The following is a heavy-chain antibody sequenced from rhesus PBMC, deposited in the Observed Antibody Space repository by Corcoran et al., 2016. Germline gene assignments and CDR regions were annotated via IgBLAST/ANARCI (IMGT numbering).Heavy chain of an antibody. V-gene: IGHV4S7*01. D-gene: IGHD2-2*01. CDR2: LYSSSGST. Sequence: QVKLQESGPGLVKPLETLSLTCAVSGGSISGGYCWIRQPPGKGLEWIGGLYSSSGSTYYNPSLNSLVTISKDTSKNQFSLKLSSVTAADTAVYYCARISRIFGGYFDYWGQGVLVTVSS. CDR1: GGSISGGY. CDR3: ARISRIFGGYFDY. J-gene: IGHJ4*01.